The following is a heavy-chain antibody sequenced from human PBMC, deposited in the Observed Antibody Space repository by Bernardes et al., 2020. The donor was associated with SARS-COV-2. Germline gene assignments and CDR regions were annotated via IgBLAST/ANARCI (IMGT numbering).Heavy chain of an antibody. Sequence: GGSLRLSCAASGFTFSSYSMNWVRQAPGKGLLWVSSVSSSSSYIYYADSLKGRFTISRDNAKNSLYLQMNSLRAEDTAVYYCVRDGFSGYDEEFDYWGQGTLVTVSS. V-gene: IGHV3-21*01. CDR1: GFTFSSYS. CDR2: VSSSSSYI. CDR3: VRDGFSGYDEEFDY. J-gene: IGHJ4*02. D-gene: IGHD5-12*01.